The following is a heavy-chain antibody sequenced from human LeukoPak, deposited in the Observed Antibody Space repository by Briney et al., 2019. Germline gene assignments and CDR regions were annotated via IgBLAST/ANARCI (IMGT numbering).Heavy chain of an antibody. D-gene: IGHD4-17*01. Sequence: PGGSLRLSCAASGFTFSSYWMHWVRQAPGKGLVWVSRINSDGSNTIYADSVKGRFTFSRDNAKNTLYLQMGSLRAEDTGVYYCSRGGDYHGFDIWGQGTMVTVSS. CDR2: INSDGSNT. CDR1: GFTFSSYW. J-gene: IGHJ3*02. CDR3: SRGGDYHGFDI. V-gene: IGHV3-74*01.